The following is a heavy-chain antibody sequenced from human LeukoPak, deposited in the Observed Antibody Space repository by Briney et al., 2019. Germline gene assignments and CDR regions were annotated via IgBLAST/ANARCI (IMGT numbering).Heavy chain of an antibody. CDR2: IRYDGSNK. J-gene: IGHJ4*02. V-gene: IGHV3-30*02. Sequence: GGSLRLSCAASGFTFSSYGVHWVRQAPGKGLEWVAFIRYDGSNKYYADSVKGRFTISRDNSKNTLYLQMNSLRAEDTAVYYCAKDEAWGDWYYYDSSGYYDYWGQGTLVTVSS. CDR3: AKDEAWGDWYYYDSSGYYDY. CDR1: GFTFSSYG. D-gene: IGHD3-22*01.